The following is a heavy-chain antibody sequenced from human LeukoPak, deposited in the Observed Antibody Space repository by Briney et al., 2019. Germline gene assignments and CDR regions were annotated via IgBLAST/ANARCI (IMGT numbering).Heavy chain of an antibody. D-gene: IGHD3-9*01. Sequence: GGSLKISSKGSGYGFTSYWIGWVGRLPGKGRGWMGSIYHGDSDTRYSPSFQGQVTISADKSISTAYLQWSSLKASDTAMYYCARLAYYDILTGYYQNWFDPWGQGTLVTVSS. V-gene: IGHV5-51*01. CDR1: GYGFTSYW. J-gene: IGHJ5*02. CDR3: ARLAYYDILTGYYQNWFDP. CDR2: IYHGDSDT.